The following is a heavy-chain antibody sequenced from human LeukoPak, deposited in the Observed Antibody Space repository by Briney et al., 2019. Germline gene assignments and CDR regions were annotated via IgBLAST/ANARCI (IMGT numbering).Heavy chain of an antibody. CDR3: ARGVRGVIIRGNWFDP. CDR1: GYSFTSYW. V-gene: IGHV5-51*01. Sequence: GESLEISCKGSGYSFTSYWIGWVRQMPGKGLEWMGIVYPGDSDTRYSPSFQGQVTISADKSISTAYLQWSSLKASDTAMHYCARGVRGVIIRGNWFDPWGQGTLVTVSS. J-gene: IGHJ5*02. CDR2: VYPGDSDT. D-gene: IGHD3-10*01.